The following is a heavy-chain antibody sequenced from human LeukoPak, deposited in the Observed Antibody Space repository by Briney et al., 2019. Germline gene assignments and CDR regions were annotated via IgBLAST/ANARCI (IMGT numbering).Heavy chain of an antibody. CDR3: ARQHELGLFDY. J-gene: IGHJ4*02. V-gene: IGHV5-51*01. Sequence: GESLKISCKASGYIFNNHWIGWVRQMPGKGLVWMGNIYPSDADAKYSPSFQGQVTISADKSINTAYLQWNSLKASDSAMYYCARQHELGLFDYWSRGTLLTVSS. CDR2: IYPSDADA. D-gene: IGHD7-27*01. CDR1: GYIFNNHW.